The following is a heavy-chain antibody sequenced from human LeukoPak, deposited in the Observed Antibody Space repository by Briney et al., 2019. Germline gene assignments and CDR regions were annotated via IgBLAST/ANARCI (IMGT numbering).Heavy chain of an antibody. CDR2: ISAYNGNT. CDR3: ARDSSTPMTTVVPFDY. J-gene: IGHJ4*02. Sequence: ASVKVSCKASGYTFTSYGISWVRQAPGQGLEWMGWISAYNGNTNYAQKLQGRVTMTTDTSTSTAYMELRSLRSDDTAVYYCARDSSTPMTTVVPFDYWGQGTLVTVSP. D-gene: IGHD4-23*01. V-gene: IGHV1-18*01. CDR1: GYTFTSYG.